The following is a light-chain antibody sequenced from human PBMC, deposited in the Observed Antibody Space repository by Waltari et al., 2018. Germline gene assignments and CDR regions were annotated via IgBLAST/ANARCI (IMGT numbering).Light chain of an antibody. CDR1: QGVTSIS. CDR2: GTS. Sequence: EIVLTQSPGPLSLSPGERATLSCRASQGVTSISLSWYQQKLGQAPRLLISGTSSRATGTPDRFSGSGSGTDFTLTISRLEPEDVAVYYCQQYDGEVVTFGGGTKVEI. J-gene: IGKJ4*01. V-gene: IGKV3-20*01. CDR3: QQYDGEVVT.